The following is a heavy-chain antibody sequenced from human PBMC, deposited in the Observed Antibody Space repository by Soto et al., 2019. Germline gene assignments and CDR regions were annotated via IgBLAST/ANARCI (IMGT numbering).Heavy chain of an antibody. Sequence: QITLKESGPTLVKPTQTLTLTCTFSAFSLSTGGVGVGWIRQPPGKALEWLALIYWDDDKRYSPSLRSRLTITKDPSKTQVVLTMTNMDPVATATYYCIQSRCGGDCLQSYASYYYYGMDVWGQGTTVTVSS. CDR3: IQSRCGGDCLQSYASYYYYGMDV. CDR1: AFSLSTGGVG. J-gene: IGHJ6*02. CDR2: IYWDDDK. V-gene: IGHV2-5*02. D-gene: IGHD2-21*02.